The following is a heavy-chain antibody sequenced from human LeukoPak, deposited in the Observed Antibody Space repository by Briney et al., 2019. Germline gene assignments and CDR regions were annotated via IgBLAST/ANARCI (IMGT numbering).Heavy chain of an antibody. Sequence: GGSLILSCAASGFTFSTSEMTWVRQAPGKGLERIAYVASGGSPIYYADSVMGRFIISRDNAKNSLFLQMTSLRAEDTALYYCVRDDNFDALDIWGQGTMVTVSS. J-gene: IGHJ3*02. CDR1: GFTFSTSE. V-gene: IGHV3-48*03. CDR2: VASGGSPI. D-gene: IGHD1-20*01. CDR3: VRDDNFDALDI.